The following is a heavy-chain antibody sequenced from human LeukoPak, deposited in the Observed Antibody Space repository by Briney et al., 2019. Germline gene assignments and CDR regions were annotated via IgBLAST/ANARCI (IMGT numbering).Heavy chain of an antibody. CDR3: ARVIRAAHGTGYFDY. V-gene: IGHV3-23*01. CDR2: ISGSGGST. CDR1: RFTFSTYA. J-gene: IGHJ4*02. Sequence: GGSLRLSCATSRFTFSTYALSWVRQAPGRGLEWASSISGSGGSTYHADSVKGRFTISRDSSKNTLYLQMNSLRAEDTAIYSCARVIRAAHGTGYFDYWGQGTLVTVSS. D-gene: IGHD6-13*01.